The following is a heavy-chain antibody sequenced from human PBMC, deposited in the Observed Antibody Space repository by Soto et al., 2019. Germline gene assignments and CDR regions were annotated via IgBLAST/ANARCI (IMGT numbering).Heavy chain of an antibody. J-gene: IGHJ4*02. CDR2: INPSGGST. CDR1: GYTFTSYY. Sequence: ASVKVSCKASGYTFTSYYMHWVRQAPGQGLEWMGIINPSGGSTSYAQKFQGRVTMTRDTSTGTVYMELSSLRSEDTAVYYCARVPGLHLGELSPPHFDYWGQGTLVTVSS. V-gene: IGHV1-46*03. D-gene: IGHD3-16*02. CDR3: ARVPGLHLGELSPPHFDY.